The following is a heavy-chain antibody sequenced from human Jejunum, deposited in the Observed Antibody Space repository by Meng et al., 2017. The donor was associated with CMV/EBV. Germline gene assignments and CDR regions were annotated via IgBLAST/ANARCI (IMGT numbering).Heavy chain of an antibody. CDR2: ISWDGGSG. Sequence: SGVTFDDYAMHWVRQAPGKGLEWVSLISWDGGSGYYADSVKGRFTISRDNSKNSLYLQMNSLRAEDTALYYCAKEYSSGWYYFDYWGQGTLVTVSS. CDR3: AKEYSSGWYYFDY. D-gene: IGHD6-13*01. J-gene: IGHJ4*02. CDR1: GVTFDDYA. V-gene: IGHV3-43D*03.